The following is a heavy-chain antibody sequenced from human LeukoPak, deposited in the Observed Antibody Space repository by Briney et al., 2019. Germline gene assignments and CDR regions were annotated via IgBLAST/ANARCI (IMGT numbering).Heavy chain of an antibody. V-gene: IGHV6-1*01. CDR3: ARDSVVTATGGFFDH. CDR2: IFYRSKWYN. D-gene: IGHD2-21*02. CDR1: GDSVSSNSAA. Sequence: SQTLSLTCAISGDSVSSNSAAWNWIRPSPSRGLEWLGRIFYRSKWYNDYAASVKSRISINPDTSKNQFSLQLNSVTPEDTAVYYCARDSVVTATGGFFDHWGQGTLVTVSS. J-gene: IGHJ4*02.